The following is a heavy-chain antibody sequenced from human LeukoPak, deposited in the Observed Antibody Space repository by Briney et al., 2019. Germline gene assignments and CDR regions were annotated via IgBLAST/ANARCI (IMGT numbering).Heavy chain of an antibody. CDR2: INPNNGGT. CDR3: ARATVRGVIATDY. Sequence: ASVKVSCKASGYTFTDYYVHWVRQAPGQGLEWMGWINPNNGGTNYAQKFQGRVTMTRDTSISTVYMELSRLRSDDTAVYYCARATVRGVIATDYWGQGTLVTVSS. CDR1: GYTFTDYY. D-gene: IGHD3-10*01. V-gene: IGHV1-2*02. J-gene: IGHJ4*02.